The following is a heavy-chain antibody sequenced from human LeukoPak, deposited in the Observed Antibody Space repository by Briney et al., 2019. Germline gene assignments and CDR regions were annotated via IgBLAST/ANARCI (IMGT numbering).Heavy chain of an antibody. CDR1: EYSFPNYC. CDR3: AIGRGGQQLGDY. Sequence: GESLKISCKHSEYSFPNYCIGWVRQMPGKGLEWMGIIYPCDSDTIYSPSFQGQGTISPDKSISTAYLQWSSLKASDTAMYYCAIGRGGQQLGDYWGQGTLVTGSS. CDR2: IYPCDSDT. D-gene: IGHD6-13*01. J-gene: IGHJ4*02. V-gene: IGHV5-51*01.